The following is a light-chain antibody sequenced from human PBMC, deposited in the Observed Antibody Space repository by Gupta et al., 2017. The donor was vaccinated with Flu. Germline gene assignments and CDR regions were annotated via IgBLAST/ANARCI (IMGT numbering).Light chain of an antibody. Sequence: DIVMTQSPDSLAVSLGERATINCKSSQSVLYSSNNKNYLAWYQQKPGQPPNLLIYWASTRESGVPDRFSGSGSGTDFTLTISSLQAEDVAVYYCHQYYRTPWTFGQGTKVEIK. V-gene: IGKV4-1*01. CDR3: HQYYRTPWT. J-gene: IGKJ1*01. CDR1: QSVLYSSNNKNY. CDR2: WAS.